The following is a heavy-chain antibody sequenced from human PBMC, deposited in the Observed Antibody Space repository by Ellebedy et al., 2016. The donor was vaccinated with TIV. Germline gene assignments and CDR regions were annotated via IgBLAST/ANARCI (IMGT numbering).Heavy chain of an antibody. Sequence: AASVNVSCKASGYTFTSYDISWVRQAPGQGLEWMGWISAYNGNTNYAQKLQGRVTMTTDTSTSTAYMELRSLRSDDTAVYYCARDPLWFGELLVDYWGQGTLVTVSS. V-gene: IGHV1-18*01. J-gene: IGHJ4*02. CDR1: GYTFTSYD. CDR2: ISAYNGNT. CDR3: ARDPLWFGELLVDY. D-gene: IGHD3-10*01.